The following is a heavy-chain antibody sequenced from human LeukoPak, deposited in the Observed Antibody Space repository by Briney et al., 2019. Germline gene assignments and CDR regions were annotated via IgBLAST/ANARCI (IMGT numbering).Heavy chain of an antibody. Sequence: SVKVSCKASGFTFTSSAMQWVRQARGQRLEWIGWIVVGSGNTNYAQKFQERVTITRDMSTSTAYIELSSLRSEDTAVYYCAAALNEYSSSSTRYDYWSQGTLVTVSS. J-gene: IGHJ4*02. D-gene: IGHD6-6*01. CDR1: GFTFTSSA. V-gene: IGHV1-58*02. CDR3: AAALNEYSSSSTRYDY. CDR2: IVVGSGNT.